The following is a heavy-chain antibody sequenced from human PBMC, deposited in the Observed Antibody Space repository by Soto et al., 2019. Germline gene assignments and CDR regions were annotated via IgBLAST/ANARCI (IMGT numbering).Heavy chain of an antibody. CDR3: ATAASASADWFDT. D-gene: IGHD6-19*01. Sequence: DSVKVSCKASGYTFTSYYMHWVRQAPGQGLEWMGIINPSGGSTSYAQKFQGRVTMTRDTSTSTVYMELSSLRSEDTAVYYCATAASASADWFDTWGQGTLVPVSS. J-gene: IGHJ5*02. CDR2: INPSGGST. V-gene: IGHV1-46*01. CDR1: GYTFTSYY.